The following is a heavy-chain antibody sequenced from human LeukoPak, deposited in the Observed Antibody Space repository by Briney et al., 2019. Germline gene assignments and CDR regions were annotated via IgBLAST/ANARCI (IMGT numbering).Heavy chain of an antibody. CDR2: IYYSGNT. CDR3: ARGEVHRHTTRRTSASTYYYYYMAV. CDR1: GGSINPYF. V-gene: IGHV4-59*01. D-gene: IGHD1-1*01. J-gene: IGHJ6*03. Sequence: SETLSFTCTVSGGSINPYFWSWIRQPPEKGLEWIGHIYYSGNTNYNPSLKSRVAISLDTSKNQFSPKLSSVTAADTAVYYCARGEVHRHTTRRTSASTYYYYYMAVWGKGTTVTVSS.